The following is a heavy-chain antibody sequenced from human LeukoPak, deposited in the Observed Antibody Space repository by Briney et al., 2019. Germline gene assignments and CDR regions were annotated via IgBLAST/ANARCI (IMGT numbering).Heavy chain of an antibody. J-gene: IGHJ4*02. CDR2: INPNSGGT. CDR1: GYTFTGYY. Sequence: ASVTVSCKASGYTFTGYYMHWVRQPPGQGLEWMGWINPNSGGTNYAQKFQGRVTMTRDTSISTAYMELSRLRSDDTAVLYCARAHRGGACYVFDFWGQGTLVTVSS. D-gene: IGHD3-16*01. CDR3: ARAHRGGACYVFDF. V-gene: IGHV1-2*02.